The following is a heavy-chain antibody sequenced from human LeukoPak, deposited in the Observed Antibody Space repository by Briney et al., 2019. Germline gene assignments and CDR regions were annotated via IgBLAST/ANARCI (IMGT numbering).Heavy chain of an antibody. CDR3: AKGGLRWAPFDY. CDR2: ISGTGGST. Sequence: GGSLRLSCAASGFTFITYAMSWVRQAPGKGLEWVSAISGTGGSTYYADSVKGRFTISRDNSKNTLYLQMNSLRAEDTAVYYCAKGGLRWAPFDYWGQGTLVTVSS. CDR1: GFTFITYA. J-gene: IGHJ4*02. V-gene: IGHV3-23*01. D-gene: IGHD4-23*01.